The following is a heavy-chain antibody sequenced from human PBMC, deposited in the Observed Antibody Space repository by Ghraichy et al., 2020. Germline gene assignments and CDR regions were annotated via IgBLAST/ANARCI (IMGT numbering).Heavy chain of an antibody. CDR2: IYDSGST. CDR1: GDSISSYY. Sequence: GSLSLTCSVSGDSISSYYWSWIRQPPGKGLEWIAYIYDSGSTNYNPSLKSRVTISVDTSKNQFSLSLSSVTAADTAVYFCARAVAGTRYRFGNWGQGTLVAVSS. CDR3: ARAVAGTRYRFGN. D-gene: IGHD6-19*01. J-gene: IGHJ4*02. V-gene: IGHV4-59*01.